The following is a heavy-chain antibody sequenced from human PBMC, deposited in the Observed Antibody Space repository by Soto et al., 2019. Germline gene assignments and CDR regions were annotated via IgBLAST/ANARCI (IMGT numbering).Heavy chain of an antibody. Sequence: SVKVSCKASGGTFSSYAISWVRQAPGQGLEWMGGIIPIFGTANYAQKFQGRVTITADESTSTAYMELSSLRSEDTAVYYCASTAYGSGSYGGMDVWGQGTTVTVSS. J-gene: IGHJ6*02. D-gene: IGHD3-10*01. CDR3: ASTAYGSGSYGGMDV. V-gene: IGHV1-69*13. CDR1: GGTFSSYA. CDR2: IIPIFGTA.